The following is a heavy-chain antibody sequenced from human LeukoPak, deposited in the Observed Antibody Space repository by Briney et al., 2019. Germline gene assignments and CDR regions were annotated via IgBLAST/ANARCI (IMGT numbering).Heavy chain of an antibody. J-gene: IGHJ4*02. CDR1: GFTFSTYS. CDR3: AREMAAGTFDY. V-gene: IGHV3-21*01. CDR2: ISSSSNYV. D-gene: IGHD5-24*01. Sequence: GGSLRLSCAASGFTFSTYSMNWVRQAPGKGLEWVSSISSSSNYVYYADSVKGRFTISRDNAKNSLYLQMNSLRAEDTAVYFCAREMAAGTFDYWGQGALVTVSS.